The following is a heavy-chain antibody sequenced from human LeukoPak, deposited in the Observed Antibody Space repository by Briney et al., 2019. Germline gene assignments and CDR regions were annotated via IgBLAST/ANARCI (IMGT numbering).Heavy chain of an antibody. CDR3: ARAHQLLGLGGTPDYMDV. J-gene: IGHJ6*03. CDR1: GFTFSSYG. D-gene: IGHD2-2*01. V-gene: IGHV3-30*02. Sequence: GGSLRLSCAASGFTFSSYGMHWVRQAPGKGLEWVAFIRYDGSNKYYADSVKGRFTISRDNSKNTLYLQMNSLRAEDTAVYYCARAHQLLGLGGTPDYMDVWGKGTTVTVSS. CDR2: IRYDGSNK.